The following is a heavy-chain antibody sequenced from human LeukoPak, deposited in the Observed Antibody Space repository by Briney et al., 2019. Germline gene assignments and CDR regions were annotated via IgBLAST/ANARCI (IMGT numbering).Heavy chain of an antibody. CDR3: ARGRSYGYTDYFDY. Sequence: PSETLSLTCAVYGGSFSGYYWSWIRQPPGKGLEWIGEINHSGSTNYNPSLKSRVTISVDTSKNQFSLKLSSVTAADTAVYYCARGRSYGYTDYFDYWGQGTLVTVSS. CDR2: INHSGST. V-gene: IGHV4-34*01. D-gene: IGHD5-18*01. CDR1: GGSFSGYY. J-gene: IGHJ4*02.